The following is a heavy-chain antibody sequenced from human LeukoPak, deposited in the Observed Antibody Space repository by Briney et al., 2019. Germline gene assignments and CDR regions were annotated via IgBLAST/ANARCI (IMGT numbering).Heavy chain of an antibody. CDR1: GGSISSYY. D-gene: IGHD3-3*01. Sequence: SETLSLTCTVSGGSISSYYWSWIRQPPGKGLEWIGYIYYSGSTNYNPSLKSRVTISVDTSKNQFSLKLSSVTAADTAVYCCARVRYDFWSGYSPNYYYGMDVWGQGTTVTVSS. CDR3: ARVRYDFWSGYSPNYYYGMDV. CDR2: IYYSGST. V-gene: IGHV4-59*01. J-gene: IGHJ6*02.